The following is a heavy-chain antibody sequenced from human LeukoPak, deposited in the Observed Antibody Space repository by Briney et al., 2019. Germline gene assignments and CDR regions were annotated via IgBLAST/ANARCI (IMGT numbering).Heavy chain of an antibody. J-gene: IGHJ4*02. D-gene: IGHD4-11*01. V-gene: IGHV3-33*06. CDR2: IWYDGSNK. Sequence: GRSLRLSCAASGFTFSSYGMHWVRQAPGKGLEWVAVIWYDGSNKYYADSMKGRFTISRDNSKNTLYLQMNSLRAEDTAVYYCAKDLGTTDRYFDYWGQGTLVTVSS. CDR3: AKDLGTTDRYFDY. CDR1: GFTFSSYG.